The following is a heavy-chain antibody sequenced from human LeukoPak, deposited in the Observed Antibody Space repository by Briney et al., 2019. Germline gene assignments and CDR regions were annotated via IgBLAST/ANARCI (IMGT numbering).Heavy chain of an antibody. CDR1: GGTFSSYA. V-gene: IGHV1-69*04. J-gene: IGHJ4*02. Sequence: ASVKVSCKASGGTFSSYAISWVRQVPGQGLEWMGRIIPILGIANYAQKFQGRVTITADKSTSTAYMELSSLRSEDTAVYYCARETTYYYDSSGYSGYYFDYWGQGTLVTVSS. CDR3: ARETTYYYDSSGYSGYYFDY. D-gene: IGHD3-22*01. CDR2: IIPILGIA.